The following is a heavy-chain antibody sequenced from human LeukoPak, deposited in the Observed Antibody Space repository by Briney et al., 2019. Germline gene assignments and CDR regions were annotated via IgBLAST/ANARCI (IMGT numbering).Heavy chain of an antibody. D-gene: IGHD3-9*01. Sequence: PSETVSLTCTVSGGSISSYYWSWIRQPPGKGLEWIGYIYYSGSTNYNPSLKSRVTISVDTSKNQFSLKLSSVTAADTAVYYCARWAHYDILTGSKTVGYYFDYWGQGTLVTVSS. CDR2: IYYSGST. CDR3: ARWAHYDILTGSKTVGYYFDY. CDR1: GGSISSYY. V-gene: IGHV4-59*01. J-gene: IGHJ4*02.